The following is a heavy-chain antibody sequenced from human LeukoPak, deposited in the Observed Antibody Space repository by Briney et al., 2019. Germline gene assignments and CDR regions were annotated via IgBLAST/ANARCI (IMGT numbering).Heavy chain of an antibody. D-gene: IGHD3-3*01. CDR2: INPSGGST. J-gene: IGHJ3*02. V-gene: IGHV1-46*01. CDR3: ARGSANFGVVSQGGKAFDI. Sequence: ASVRVSCKASGYTFTSYYMHWVRQAPGQGLEWMGIINPSGGSTSYAQKFQGRVTITADESTSTAYMELSSLRSEDTAVYYCARGSANFGVVSQGGKAFDIWGQGTMVTVSS. CDR1: GYTFTSYY.